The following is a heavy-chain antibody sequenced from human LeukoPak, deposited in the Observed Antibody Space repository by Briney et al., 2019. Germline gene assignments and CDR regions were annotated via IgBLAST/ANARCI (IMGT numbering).Heavy chain of an antibody. J-gene: IGHJ6*03. CDR3: AIGVVRGVIISPHYYMDV. CDR2: IIPIFGTA. D-gene: IGHD3-10*01. Sequence: GASVKVSCKASGGTFSSYAISWVRQAPGQGLGWMGGIIPIFGTANYAQKFQGRVTITTDESTSTAYMELSSLRSEDTAVYYCAIGVVRGVIISPHYYMDVWGKGTTVTVSS. CDR1: GGTFSSYA. V-gene: IGHV1-69*05.